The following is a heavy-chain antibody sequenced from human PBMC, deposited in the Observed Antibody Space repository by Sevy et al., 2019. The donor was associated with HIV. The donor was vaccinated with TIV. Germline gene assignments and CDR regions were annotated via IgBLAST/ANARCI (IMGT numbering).Heavy chain of an antibody. CDR2: ITSNGGST. J-gene: IGHJ3*02. Sequence: GGSLRLSCAASGFTFSSSAMTWVRQAPGKGLEWVSAITSNGGSTFYADSVKGRFTISRDISQNTLFLQMNSLRAEDTAVYYCATHRRRDGYSYGAFDIWGQGTMVTVSS. D-gene: IGHD4-4*01. V-gene: IGHV3-23*01. CDR3: ATHRRRDGYSYGAFDI. CDR1: GFTFSSSA.